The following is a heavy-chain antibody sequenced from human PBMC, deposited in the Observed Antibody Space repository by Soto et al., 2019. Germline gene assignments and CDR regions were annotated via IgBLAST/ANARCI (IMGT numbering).Heavy chain of an antibody. V-gene: IGHV3-7*01. CDR1: GFTFSSYG. J-gene: IGHJ3*02. CDR2: IKQDGSEK. Sequence: GGSLRLSCAASGFTFSSYGMSWVRRAPGKGREWVANIKQDGSEKYYVDSVKGRFTISRDNAKNSLYLQMNSLRAEDTAVYYCARASAAAGDAFDIWGQGTMVTVSS. CDR3: ARASAAAGDAFDI. D-gene: IGHD6-13*01.